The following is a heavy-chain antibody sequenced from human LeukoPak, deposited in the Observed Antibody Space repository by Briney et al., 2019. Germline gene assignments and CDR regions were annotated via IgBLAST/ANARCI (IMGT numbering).Heavy chain of an antibody. D-gene: IGHD6-19*01. V-gene: IGHV3-48*01. CDR3: ARVSTIEVRH. Sequence: GGSLRLSCAASGFTFSSYAMSWVRQAPGKGLEWVSYMDRIGSIIYYADSVKGRFTISRDNAKNSLYLQMNSLRAEDTAIYYCARVSTIEVRHWGQGTLVTVSS. J-gene: IGHJ4*02. CDR1: GFTFSSYA. CDR2: MDRIGSII.